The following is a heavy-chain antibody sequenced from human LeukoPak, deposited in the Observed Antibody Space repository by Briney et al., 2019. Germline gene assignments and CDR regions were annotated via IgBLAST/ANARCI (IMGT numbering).Heavy chain of an antibody. Sequence: GASVKVSCKASGYTFTSYGISWVRQAPGQGLEWMGGISGYNSNTNYAQKLQGRVTMTTETSTSTAYMDLRSLRSDDTAVYYCGRSREGLYSGSSFDYWGQGTLVTVSS. CDR2: ISGYNSNT. V-gene: IGHV1-18*01. CDR3: GRSREGLYSGSSFDY. J-gene: IGHJ4*02. CDR1: GYTFTSYG. D-gene: IGHD1-26*01.